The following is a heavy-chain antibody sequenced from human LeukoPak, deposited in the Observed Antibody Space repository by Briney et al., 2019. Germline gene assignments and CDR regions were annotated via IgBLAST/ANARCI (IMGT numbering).Heavy chain of an antibody. Sequence: SETLSLTCTVSSGSISSGGYYWSWIRQHPGKGLEWIGYIYYSGSTYYNPSLKSRVTISVDTSKNQFSLKLSSVTAADTAVYYCARERIAEPNAFDYWGQGTLVTVSS. V-gene: IGHV4-31*03. D-gene: IGHD6-13*01. J-gene: IGHJ4*02. CDR1: SGSISSGGYY. CDR3: ARERIAEPNAFDY. CDR2: IYYSGST.